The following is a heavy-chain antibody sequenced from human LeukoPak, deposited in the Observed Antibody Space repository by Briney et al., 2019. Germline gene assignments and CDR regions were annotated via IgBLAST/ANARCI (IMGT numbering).Heavy chain of an antibody. J-gene: IGHJ4*02. V-gene: IGHV4-61*05. CDR3: ARKGGHFDY. CDR2: VYYNGSA. CDR1: GGSISSSSYY. D-gene: IGHD2-15*01. Sequence: SETLSLTCTVSGGSISSSSYYWGWIRQPPGTGLEWIGYVYYNGSAKYNPSLKSRVTISVDMSKNQFSLKMSSVTAADTAIYYCARKGGHFDYWGQGTLVTVSS.